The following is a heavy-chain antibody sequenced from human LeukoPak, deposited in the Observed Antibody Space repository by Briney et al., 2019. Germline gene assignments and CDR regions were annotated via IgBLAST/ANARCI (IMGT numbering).Heavy chain of an antibody. D-gene: IGHD3-22*01. J-gene: IGHJ4*02. CDR3: ARDDGDGYYFSHNSY. Sequence: GASVKVSCKASGYTFTGYHMHWVRQAPGQGLEWMGRINPNSGDTNYAQKFQGRVTMTRDTSISTAYMELSRLRSDDTAVYYCARDDGDGYYFSHNSYWGQGTLVTVSS. CDR2: INPNSGDT. CDR1: GYTFTGYH. V-gene: IGHV1-2*06.